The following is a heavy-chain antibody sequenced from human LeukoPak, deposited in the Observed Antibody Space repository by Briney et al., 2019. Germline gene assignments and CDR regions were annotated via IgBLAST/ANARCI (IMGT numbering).Heavy chain of an antibody. J-gene: IGHJ4*02. CDR2: IRSKAYGGTT. D-gene: IGHD2-2*01. CDR1: GFTFGDYA. Sequence: PGGSLRLSCTASGFTFGDYAMSWFRQAPGKGLEWVGFIRSKAYGGTTEYAASVKGRFTISRDDSKSIAYLQMNSLKTEDTAVYYCTRGKGRFYCSSTSCYEVPLEFDYWGQGTLVTVSS. V-gene: IGHV3-49*03. CDR3: TRGKGRFYCSSTSCYEVPLEFDY.